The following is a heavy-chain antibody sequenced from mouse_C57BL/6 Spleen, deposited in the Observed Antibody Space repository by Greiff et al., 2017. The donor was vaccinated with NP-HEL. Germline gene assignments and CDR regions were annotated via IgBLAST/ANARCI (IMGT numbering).Heavy chain of an antibody. V-gene: IGHV5-12*01. D-gene: IGHD3-2*02. J-gene: IGHJ4*01. CDR1: GFTFSDYY. CDR2: ISNGGGST. Sequence: EVQGVESGGGLVQPGGSLKLSCAASGFTFSDYYMYWVRQTPEKRLEWVAYISNGGGSTYYPDTVKGRFTISRDNAKNTLYLQMSRLKSEDTAMYYCAREGGQLRLRPEGAMDYWGQGTSVTVSS. CDR3: AREGGQLRLRPEGAMDY.